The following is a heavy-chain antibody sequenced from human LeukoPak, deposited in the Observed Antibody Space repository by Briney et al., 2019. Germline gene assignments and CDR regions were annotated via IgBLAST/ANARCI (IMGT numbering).Heavy chain of an antibody. V-gene: IGHV1-2*02. CDR2: ISPNSGGT. Sequence: ASVKVSCKASGYTFTGYYMHWVRQAPGQGLEWMGWISPNSGGTNYAQKFQGRVTMTRDTSISTAYMELSRLRSDDTAVYYCARTYYDFWSGHQSAVGPWGQGTLVTVSS. D-gene: IGHD3-3*01. CDR1: GYTFTGYY. J-gene: IGHJ5*02. CDR3: ARTYYDFWSGHQSAVGP.